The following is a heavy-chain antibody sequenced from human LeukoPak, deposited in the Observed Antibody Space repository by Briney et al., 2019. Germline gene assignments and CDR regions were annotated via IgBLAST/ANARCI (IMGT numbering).Heavy chain of an antibody. CDR1: GGSISSYY. Sequence: SETLSLTCTVSGGSISSYYWSWIRQPAGKGLEWIGRINTSGNTNYNPSLKSRVTMSVDTSKNQFSLKLSSVTAADTAVYYCARDKRDDSSGYYTVFYYWGQGTLVTVSS. D-gene: IGHD3-22*01. CDR2: INTSGNT. J-gene: IGHJ4*02. V-gene: IGHV4-4*07. CDR3: ARDKRDDSSGYYTVFYY.